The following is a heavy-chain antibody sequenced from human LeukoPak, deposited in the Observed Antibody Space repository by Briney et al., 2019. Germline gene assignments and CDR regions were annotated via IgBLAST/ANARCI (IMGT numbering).Heavy chain of an antibody. D-gene: IGHD2-15*01. V-gene: IGHV4-4*07. CDR3: ARGRYCSADICPGGDAFDI. Sequence: SETLSLTCTVSGGSINNYYWSWIRQPAGKGLEWIGRIYTRGSTNYNPSLKSRVTMSVDTSKNHFSLKLSSVTAADTAVYYCARGRYCSADICPGGDAFDIWGQGTMVSVSS. CDR2: IYTRGST. J-gene: IGHJ3*02. CDR1: GGSINNYY.